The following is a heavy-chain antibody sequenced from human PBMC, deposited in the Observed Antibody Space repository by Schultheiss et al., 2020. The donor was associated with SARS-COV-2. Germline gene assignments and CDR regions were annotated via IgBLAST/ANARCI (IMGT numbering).Heavy chain of an antibody. CDR1: GGSISSYY. J-gene: IGHJ6*03. V-gene: IGHV4-4*07. CDR3: ARVAPITMVRGVMNYYYYMDD. CDR2: IYTSGST. D-gene: IGHD3-10*01. Sequence: SETLSLTCTVSGGSISSYYWSWIRQPAGKGLEWIGSIYTSGSTNYNPSLKSRVTMSVDTSKNQFSLKLSSVTAADTAVYYCARVAPITMVRGVMNYYYYMDDWGKGTTVTVSS.